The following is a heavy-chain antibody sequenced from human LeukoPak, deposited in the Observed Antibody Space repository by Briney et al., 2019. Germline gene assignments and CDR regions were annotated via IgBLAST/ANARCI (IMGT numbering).Heavy chain of an antibody. CDR1: GFTFSSYS. D-gene: IGHD6-6*01. CDR2: ISSSSSYI. V-gene: IGHV3-21*01. CDR3: ARGQYSSSSDWFDP. Sequence: PGGSLRLSCAASGFTFSSYSVNWVRQAPGKGLEWVSSISSSSSYIYYADSVKGRFTISRDNAKNSLYLQMNSLRAEDTAVYYCARGQYSSSSDWFDPWGQGTLVTVSS. J-gene: IGHJ5*02.